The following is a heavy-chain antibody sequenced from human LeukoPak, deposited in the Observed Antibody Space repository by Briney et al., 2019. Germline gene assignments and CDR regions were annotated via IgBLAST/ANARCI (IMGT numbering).Heavy chain of an antibody. Sequence: GGSLRLSCAASGFTFSDYYMSWIRQAPGKGPEWVSSIYGDSGGERTFYADSVKGRFTISRDNSKNTLYLQMDSLRAEDTAVYFCAKDRVPDSVWTFDIWGQGTMVTVSS. CDR3: AKDRVPDSVWTFDI. CDR2: IYGDSGGERT. V-gene: IGHV3-23*01. J-gene: IGHJ3*02. D-gene: IGHD2-21*01. CDR1: GFTFSDYY.